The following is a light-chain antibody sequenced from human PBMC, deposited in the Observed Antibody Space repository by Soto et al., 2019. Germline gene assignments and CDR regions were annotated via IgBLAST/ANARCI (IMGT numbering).Light chain of an antibody. J-gene: IGKJ2*01. CDR3: QQYGRSPPFT. Sequence: EIVLTQSPGTLSLSPGERATLSCRASQSVSSTYIAWYQQNPGRAPRHLIYGASSRATGIPDRFSGSGSGTDFTLTISRLEREDFAVYFCQQYGRSPPFTFGQGTKVEIK. V-gene: IGKV3-20*01. CDR1: QSVSSTY. CDR2: GAS.